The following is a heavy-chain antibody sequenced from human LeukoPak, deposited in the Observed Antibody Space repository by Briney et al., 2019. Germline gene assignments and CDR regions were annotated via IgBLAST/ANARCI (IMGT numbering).Heavy chain of an antibody. J-gene: IGHJ4*02. CDR2: INWNGGST. D-gene: IGHD3-22*01. Sequence: GGSLRLSCAASGFTLDDYGMSWVRQAPGKGLEWVSGINWNGGSTGYADSVKGRFTISRDNAKNSLYLQMNSLRAEDTALYYCARDFSYYYDSSGSFDYWGQGTLVTVSS. CDR1: GFTLDDYG. CDR3: ARDFSYYYDSSGSFDY. V-gene: IGHV3-20*04.